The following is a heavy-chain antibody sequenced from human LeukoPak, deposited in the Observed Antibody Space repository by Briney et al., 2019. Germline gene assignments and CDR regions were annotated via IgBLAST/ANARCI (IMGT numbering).Heavy chain of an antibody. CDR1: GFIFSSYG. V-gene: IGHV3-48*01. Sequence: GGSLRLSCEASGFIFSSYGMNWVRQAPGKGLEWVSYISSSSGTTYYVDSVKGRFTISRDNAKNSVSLQMNSLRVEDTAVYYCARIYLKMASASWGQGTLVTVSS. D-gene: IGHD2-8*01. CDR3: ARIYLKMASAS. J-gene: IGHJ5*02. CDR2: ISSSSGTT.